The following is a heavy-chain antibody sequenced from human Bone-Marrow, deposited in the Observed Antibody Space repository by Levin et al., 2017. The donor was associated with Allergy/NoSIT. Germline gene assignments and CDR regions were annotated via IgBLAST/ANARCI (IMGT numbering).Heavy chain of an antibody. J-gene: IGHJ4*02. CDR1: GFTFSTYA. D-gene: IGHD1-26*01. CDR3: AKDPWELLQHDFDC. CDR2: ISGSGGST. V-gene: IGHV3-23*01. Sequence: QTGGSLRLSCAASGFTFSTYAMTWVRQAPGKGLEWVSSISGSGGSTYYADSVKGRFSISRDNSKNTLYLQMNSLRAEDTALYYCAKDPWELLQHDFDCWGQGTLVTVSS.